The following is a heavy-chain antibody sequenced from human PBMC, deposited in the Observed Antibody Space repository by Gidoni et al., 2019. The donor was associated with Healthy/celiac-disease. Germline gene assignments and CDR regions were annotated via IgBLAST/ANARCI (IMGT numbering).Heavy chain of an antibody. CDR2: IVSDGGST. CDR1: GGTVSSYA. J-gene: IGHJ4*02. Sequence: EVQLVESGGGVVQPGGSRRRSCTAAGGTVSSYAMHWVSQAPGKGLEYVSAIVSDGGSTYYADSVKGRFTISRDNSKNTLYLQMSSLRAEDTAVYYCVKGGAGLEPPHFDYWGQGTLVTVSS. V-gene: IGHV3-64D*06. CDR3: VKGGAGLEPPHFDY. D-gene: IGHD1-1*01.